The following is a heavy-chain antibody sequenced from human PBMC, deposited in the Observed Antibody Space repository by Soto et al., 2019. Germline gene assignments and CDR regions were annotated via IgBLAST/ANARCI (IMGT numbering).Heavy chain of an antibody. CDR2: IYWDDDK. D-gene: IGHD6-13*01. Sequence: QITLKESGPTLVKPTQTLTLTCTFSGFSLSTSGVGVGWIRQPPGKALEWLALIYWDDDKRYSPSLKSRLTIPKDTSKNQVVLTMTNMDPVDTATYYCAHRPSPSSSWYLWFDPWGQGTLVTVSS. J-gene: IGHJ5*02. CDR1: GFSLSTSGVG. CDR3: AHRPSPSSSWYLWFDP. V-gene: IGHV2-5*02.